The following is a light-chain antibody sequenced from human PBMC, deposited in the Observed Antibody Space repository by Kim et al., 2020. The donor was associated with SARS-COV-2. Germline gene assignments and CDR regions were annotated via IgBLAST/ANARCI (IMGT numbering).Light chain of an antibody. CDR3: NSRDSSGNHVV. V-gene: IGLV3-19*01. CDR2: GKN. CDR1: SLRSYY. J-gene: IGLJ2*01. Sequence: ALGPTVRSTCQGDSLRSYYASWYQQKPGQAPVLVIYGKNNRPSGIPDRFSGSSSGNTASLTITGAQAEDEADYYCNSRDSSGNHVVFGGGTKLTVL.